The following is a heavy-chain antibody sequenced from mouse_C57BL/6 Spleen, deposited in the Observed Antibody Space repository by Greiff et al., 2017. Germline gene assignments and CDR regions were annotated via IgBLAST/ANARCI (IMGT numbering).Heavy chain of an antibody. J-gene: IGHJ4*01. CDR1: GFTFSSYT. CDR2: ISGGGGNT. CDR3: ARRWDYYGSSYAMDY. Sequence: EVQRVESGGGLVKPGGSLKLSCAASGFTFSSYTMSWVRQTPEKRLEWVATISGGGGNTYYPDSVKGRFTISRDNAKNTLYLQMSSLRSEDTALYYCARRWDYYGSSYAMDYWGQGTSVTVSS. D-gene: IGHD1-1*01. V-gene: IGHV5-9*01.